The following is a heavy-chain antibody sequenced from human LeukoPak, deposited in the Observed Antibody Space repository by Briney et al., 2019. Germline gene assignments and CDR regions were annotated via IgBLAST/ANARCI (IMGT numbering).Heavy chain of an antibody. CDR3: ARSSEGRYYYDSSGFSYYYCYMDV. V-gene: IGHV4-59*01. Sequence: SETLSLTCAVSGGSISSYYWSWIRQPPGKGLEWIGYIYYSGSTYYNPSLRSRVTISVDTSKNQFSLKLSSVTAADTAVYYCARSSEGRYYYDSSGFSYYYCYMDVWGKGTTVTVSS. D-gene: IGHD3-22*01. CDR2: IYYSGST. J-gene: IGHJ6*03. CDR1: GGSISSYY.